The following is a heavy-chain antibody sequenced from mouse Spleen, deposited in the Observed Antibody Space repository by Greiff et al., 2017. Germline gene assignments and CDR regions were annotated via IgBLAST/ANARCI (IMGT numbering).Heavy chain of an antibody. J-gene: IGHJ4*01. D-gene: IGHD1-1*01. CDR1: GYTFTDYE. CDR3: TREGLLRYAMDY. V-gene: IGHV1-15*01. Sequence: QVQLQQSGAELVRPGASVTLSCKASGYTFTDYEMHWVKQTPVHGLEWIGAIDPETGGTAYNQKFKGKAILTADKSSSTAYMELRSLTSEDSAVYYCTREGLLRYAMDYWGQGTSVTVSS. CDR2: IDPETGGT.